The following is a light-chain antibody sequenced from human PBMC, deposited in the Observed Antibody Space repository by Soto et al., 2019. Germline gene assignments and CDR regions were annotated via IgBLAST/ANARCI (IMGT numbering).Light chain of an antibody. CDR2: KAS. CDR1: QTVSID. V-gene: IGKV1-5*03. Sequence: EIQMTQSPSTLSVSLGDRATLTCRASQTVSIDLAWYQQKPGQAPKLLIYKASTLKSGIPARFSGSGSGTEFTLTISSLQPDDFAAYYCQHYNSYSEAFGQGTKVDIK. CDR3: QHYNSYSEA. J-gene: IGKJ1*01.